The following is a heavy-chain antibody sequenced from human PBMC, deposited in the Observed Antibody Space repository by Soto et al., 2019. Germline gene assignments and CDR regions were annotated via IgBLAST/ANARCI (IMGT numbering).Heavy chain of an antibody. J-gene: IGHJ4*02. D-gene: IGHD3-10*01. CDR2: ISSSTTTI. Sequence: EVMLVESGGGLVPPGGSLRPSCAVSGFSFMDYSMNWVRQAPGKGLEWISYISSSTTTIYYAESVKGRFTISRDNAKNSLSLHLNSLRVEDTAVYYCASQGGPYSDLGSYYNLRFGGQGTLVTVSS. V-gene: IGHV3-48*01. CDR1: GFSFMDYS. CDR3: ASQGGPYSDLGSYYNLRF.